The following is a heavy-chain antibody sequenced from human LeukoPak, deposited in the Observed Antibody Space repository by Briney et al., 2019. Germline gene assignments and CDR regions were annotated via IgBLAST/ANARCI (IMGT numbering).Heavy chain of an antibody. CDR1: GGSISSSSYY. Sequence: SETLSLTCTVSGGSISSSSYYWGWIRQPPGKGQEWIGSIYYSGSTYYNPSLKSRVTISVDTSKNQFSLKLSSVTAADTAVYYCARVSAGSFDYWGQGTLVTVSS. D-gene: IGHD6-13*01. CDR2: IYYSGST. CDR3: ARVSAGSFDY. V-gene: IGHV4-39*07. J-gene: IGHJ4*02.